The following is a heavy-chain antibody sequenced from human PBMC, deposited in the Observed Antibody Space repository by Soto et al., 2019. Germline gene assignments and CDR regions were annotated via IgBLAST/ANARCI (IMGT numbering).Heavy chain of an antibody. CDR3: SRDASRDSSARGWFDP. CDR1: GFTFRSFT. D-gene: IGHD6-13*01. Sequence: GGSLRLSCAASGFTFRSFTINWVRQAPGKGLEWVSTISSNSAYIYYTDALRGRFTISRDNAKNSLHLQMNSLRAEDTAVYYCSRDASRDSSARGWFDPWGPGTLVTVSS. CDR2: ISSNSAYI. V-gene: IGHV3-21*01. J-gene: IGHJ5*02.